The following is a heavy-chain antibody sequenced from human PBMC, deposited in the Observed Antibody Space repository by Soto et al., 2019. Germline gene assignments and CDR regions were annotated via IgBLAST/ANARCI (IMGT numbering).Heavy chain of an antibody. CDR1: GDSVSSNNAA. D-gene: IGHD3-10*01. Sequence: SQTLSLTCAISGDSVSSNNAAWNWIRQSPSRGLEWLGRTYYRSKWYNDYAVTVKSRITINPDTSKNQFSLQLNSVTPEDTAVYYCARAFRSSAWFGGDGFVIWGQGTMVTVSS. CDR3: ARAFRSSAWFGGDGFVI. V-gene: IGHV6-1*01. J-gene: IGHJ3*02. CDR2: TYYRSKWYN.